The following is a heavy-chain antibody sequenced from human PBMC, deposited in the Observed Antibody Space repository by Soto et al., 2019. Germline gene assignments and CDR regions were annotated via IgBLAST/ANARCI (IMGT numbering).Heavy chain of an antibody. Sequence: ASVKVSCKASGYTFTSYGISWVRQAPGQGLEWMGWISAYNGNTNYAQKLQGRVTMTTDTSTSTAYMELRSLRSDDTAVYYCARAMTLPGYCRRTSCSSGFDYWGQGTLVTVSS. CDR2: ISAYNGNT. J-gene: IGHJ4*02. D-gene: IGHD2-2*01. V-gene: IGHV1-18*01. CDR3: ARAMTLPGYCRRTSCSSGFDY. CDR1: GYTFTSYG.